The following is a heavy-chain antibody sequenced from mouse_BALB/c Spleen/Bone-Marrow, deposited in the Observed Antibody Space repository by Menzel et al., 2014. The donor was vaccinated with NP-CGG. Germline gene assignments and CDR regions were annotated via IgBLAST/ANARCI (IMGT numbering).Heavy chain of an antibody. J-gene: IGHJ2*01. CDR1: GYTFTSYY. CDR2: INPSNGGT. Sequence: VQLQQSGAELVKPGASVKLSCKASGYTFTSYYMYWVKRRPGQGLEWIGEINPSNGGTNFNEKFKSRTTLTVDKSSSTAYMKLSRLTSEDSAVYYSTRGRTWDFDYWGQGTTVTVSS. CDR3: TRGRTWDFDY. V-gene: IGHV1S81*02.